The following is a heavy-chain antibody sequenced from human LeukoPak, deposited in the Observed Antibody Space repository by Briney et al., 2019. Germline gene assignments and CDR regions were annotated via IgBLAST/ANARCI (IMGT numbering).Heavy chain of an antibody. CDR1: GFTFSTYA. J-gene: IGHJ4*02. D-gene: IGHD3-10*01. CDR2: ITGSGRDT. Sequence: GGSLRLSCAASGFTFSTYAMNWVRQAPGKRLEWVSSITGSGRDTYYAGSVKGRITISRDNSRNTLYLQMNSLRAEDTAVYYCAKVRGPQGTYPTYFDYWGQGTLVTVSS. V-gene: IGHV3-23*01. CDR3: AKVRGPQGTYPTYFDY.